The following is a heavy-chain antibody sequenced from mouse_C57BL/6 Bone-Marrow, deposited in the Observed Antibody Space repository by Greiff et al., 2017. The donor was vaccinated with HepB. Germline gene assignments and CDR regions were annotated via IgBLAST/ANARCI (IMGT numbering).Heavy chain of an antibody. CDR1: GYTFTSYW. V-gene: IGHV1-69*01. J-gene: IGHJ2*01. D-gene: IGHD1-3*01. CDR3: AREVAPYFDY. Sequence: QVQLQQPGAELVMPGASVKLSCKASGYTFTSYWMHWVKQRPGQGLEWIGEIDPSDSYTNYNQKFKGKSTLTVDKSSSTAYMQLSSLTSEDSAVYYCAREVAPYFDYWGQGTTLTVSS. CDR2: IDPSDSYT.